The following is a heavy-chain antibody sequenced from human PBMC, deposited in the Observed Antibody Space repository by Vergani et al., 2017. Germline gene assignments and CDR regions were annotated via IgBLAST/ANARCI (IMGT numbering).Heavy chain of an antibody. D-gene: IGHD5-18*01. CDR2: ISYDGSNK. V-gene: IGHV3-30*18. CDR1: GFTFSSYG. Sequence: QVQLVESGGGVVQPGRSLRLSCAASGFTFSSYGMHWVRQAPGKGLEWVAVISYDGSNKYYADSVKGRFTISRDNSKNTLYLQMNSLRAEDTAVYYCAKEKEGTMVIGYWGQGTLVTVSS. J-gene: IGHJ4*02. CDR3: AKEKEGTMVIGY.